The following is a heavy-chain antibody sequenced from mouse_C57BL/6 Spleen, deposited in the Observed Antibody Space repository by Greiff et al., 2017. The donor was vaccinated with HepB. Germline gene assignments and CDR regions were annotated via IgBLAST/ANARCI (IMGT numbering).Heavy chain of an antibody. CDR2: INPNNGGT. J-gene: IGHJ4*01. D-gene: IGHD1-1*01. Sequence: VQLQQSGPELVRPGASVKISCKASGYTFTDYYMNWVKQSHGKSLEWIGDINPNNGGTSYNQKFKGKATLTVDKSSSTAYMELRSLTSEDSAVYYCARGKVSSWEYYYAMDYWGQGTSVTVSS. V-gene: IGHV1-26*01. CDR1: GYTFTDYY. CDR3: ARGKVSSWEYYYAMDY.